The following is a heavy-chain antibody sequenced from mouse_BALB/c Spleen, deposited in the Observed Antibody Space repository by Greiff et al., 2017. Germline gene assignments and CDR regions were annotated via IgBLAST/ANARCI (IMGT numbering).Heavy chain of an antibody. D-gene: IGHD5-1*01. J-gene: IGHJ3*01. CDR1: GFSLTSYG. V-gene: IGHV2-9*02. Sequence: VMVVESGPGLVAPSQSLSLTCTVSGFSLTSYGVHWVRQPPGKGLEWLGVIWAGGSTNYNSAVMSRLSISKDNSKSQVFLKMNSLQTDDTAMYYGSRDRSTFFAYWGQGTLGTVSA. CDR3: SRDRSTFFAY. CDR2: IWAGGST.